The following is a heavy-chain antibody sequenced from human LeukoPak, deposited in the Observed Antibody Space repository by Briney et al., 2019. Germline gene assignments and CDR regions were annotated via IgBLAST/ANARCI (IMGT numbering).Heavy chain of an antibody. CDR2: IFTSGST. CDR1: GGSINNYY. Sequence: SETLYLTCAVSGGSINNYYWSWIRQPAGKGLEWIGRIFTSGSTNYNASLKSRVTMSVDTSKNQFSLKLRSMTAADTAVYYCARAPVTVKDSFDIWGQGTMVTVSS. CDR3: ARAPVTVKDSFDI. J-gene: IGHJ3*02. V-gene: IGHV4-4*07. D-gene: IGHD4-11*01.